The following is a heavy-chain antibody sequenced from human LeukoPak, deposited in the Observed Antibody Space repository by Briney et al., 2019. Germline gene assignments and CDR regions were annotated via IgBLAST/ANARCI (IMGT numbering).Heavy chain of an antibody. CDR2: IYYSGST. CDR3: ARVKGAVAGTRIFDY. D-gene: IGHD6-19*01. J-gene: IGHJ4*02. CDR1: GGSISSGDYY. V-gene: IGHV4-30-4*01. Sequence: SQTLSLTCTVSGGSISSGDYYWSWIRQPPGMGLEWIGYIYYSGSTYYNPSLKSRVTISVDTSKNQFSLKLSSVTAADTAVYYCARVKGAVAGTRIFDYWGQGTLVTVSS.